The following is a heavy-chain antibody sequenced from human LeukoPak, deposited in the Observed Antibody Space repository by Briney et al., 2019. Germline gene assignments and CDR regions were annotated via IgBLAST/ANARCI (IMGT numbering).Heavy chain of an antibody. D-gene: IGHD6-13*01. V-gene: IGHV4-4*07. CDR3: ERQIASAGTAGFDF. Sequence: SETLSLTCTVSGGSIGSYYWSWIRQPAGKGLEWIGRIYSTGSTNYNPSLKSRVTMSVDTSKNQFSLRLRSVTAADTAVYYCERQIASAGTAGFDFWGQGALVTVSS. J-gene: IGHJ4*02. CDR2: IYSTGST. CDR1: GGSIGSYY.